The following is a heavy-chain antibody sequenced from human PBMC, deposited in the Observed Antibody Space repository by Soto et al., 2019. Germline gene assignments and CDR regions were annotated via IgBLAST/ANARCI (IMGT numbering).Heavy chain of an antibody. V-gene: IGHV3-23*01. CDR3: ARVRGSGYPVDY. CDR1: GFTFSSYA. Sequence: GGSLRLSCAASGFTFSSYAMNWVRQAPGKGLEWVSVISGSGDSTYYADSVKGRFTISRDNSKNTLYLQMNSLRAEDTAVYYCARVRGSGYPVDYWGQGTLVTVSS. CDR2: ISGSGDST. J-gene: IGHJ4*02. D-gene: IGHD3-22*01.